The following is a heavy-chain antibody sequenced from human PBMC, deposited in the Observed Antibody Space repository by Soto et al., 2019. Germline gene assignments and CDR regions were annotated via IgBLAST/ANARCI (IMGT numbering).Heavy chain of an antibody. CDR3: ARGSVDTDSAWLDH. V-gene: IGHV1-18*01. Sequence: QIQLVQSGGEMKKPGASVKFSCKASGYKFTTYGISWVRQRPGQGLEWMGWMSAFNGKTKSAQDFKGRVTMTTDSSTSTAYMEVTGLTSDDSAVYFCARGSVDTDSAWLDHGGQGTQLTVSS. D-gene: IGHD2-2*01. CDR1: GYKFTTYG. CDR2: MSAFNGKT. J-gene: IGHJ5*02.